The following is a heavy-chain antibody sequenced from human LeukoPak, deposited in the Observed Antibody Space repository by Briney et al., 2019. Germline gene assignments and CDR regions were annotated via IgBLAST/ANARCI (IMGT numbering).Heavy chain of an antibody. Sequence: GGSLRLSCAASGFTFSSYWMSWVRQAPGKGLEWVANIKQDGGEKYYVDSVKGRFTISRDNAKNSLYLQMNSLRAEDTAMYYCARLPASDRITIFGVVISDHNWFDPWGQGTLVTVSS. J-gene: IGHJ5*02. CDR1: GFTFSSYW. V-gene: IGHV3-7*03. D-gene: IGHD3-3*01. CDR3: ARLPASDRITIFGVVISDHNWFDP. CDR2: IKQDGGEK.